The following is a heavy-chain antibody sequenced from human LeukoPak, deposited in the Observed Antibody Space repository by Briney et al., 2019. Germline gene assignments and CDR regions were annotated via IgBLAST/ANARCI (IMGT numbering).Heavy chain of an antibody. CDR1: GFTFSSYA. D-gene: IGHD1-26*01. Sequence: GGSLRLSCAASGFTFSSYAMSWVRQAPGKGLEWVSAISGSGGSTYYADSVKGRFTISRDNSKNTLYLQMNSLRAEDTAVYYCASPTISGSYYPGRDHWGQGTLVTVSS. CDR2: ISGSGGST. CDR3: ASPTISGSYYPGRDH. J-gene: IGHJ4*02. V-gene: IGHV3-23*01.